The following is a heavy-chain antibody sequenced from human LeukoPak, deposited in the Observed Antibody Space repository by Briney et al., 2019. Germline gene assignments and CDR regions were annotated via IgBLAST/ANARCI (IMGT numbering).Heavy chain of an antibody. CDR3: ALPHGYKYYDSSGYSSDYYYYYMDV. J-gene: IGHJ6*03. D-gene: IGHD3-22*01. V-gene: IGHV7-4-1*02. CDR1: GYTFASYA. CDR2: INTNTGNP. Sequence: GASVKVSCKASGYTFASYAMNWVRQAPGQGLEWMGWINTNTGNPTYAQGFTGRFVFSLDTSVSTAYLQISSLKAEDTAVYYCALPHGYKYYDSSGYSSDYYYYYMDVWGKGTTVTISS.